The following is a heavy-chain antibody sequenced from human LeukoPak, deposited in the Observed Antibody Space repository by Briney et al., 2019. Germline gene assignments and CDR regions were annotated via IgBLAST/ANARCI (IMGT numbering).Heavy chain of an antibody. J-gene: IGHJ4*02. D-gene: IGHD1-26*01. Sequence: GESLKISCKGSGFTFTSYSMSWVRQAPGKGLEWVSGTSDRGDYTYYADSVKGRFTISRDNSKNTLYLQMNSLRAEDTALYFCAKKAQYNGNYPLDYWGQGTLVTVSS. CDR1: GFTFTSYS. CDR2: TSDRGDYT. CDR3: AKKAQYNGNYPLDY. V-gene: IGHV3-23*01.